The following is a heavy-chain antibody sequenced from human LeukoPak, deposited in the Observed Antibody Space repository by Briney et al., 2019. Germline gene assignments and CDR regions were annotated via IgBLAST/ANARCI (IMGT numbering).Heavy chain of an antibody. V-gene: IGHV1-46*01. CDR2: INPSGGST. Sequence: ASVKVSCKASGYTFTSYYMHWVRQAPGQGLEWMGIINPSGGSTSYAQKFQGRVTMTTDTSTSTAYMELRSLRSDDTAVYYCARAGRGYSYGRELDYWGQGTLVTVSS. J-gene: IGHJ4*02. CDR3: ARAGRGYSYGRELDY. CDR1: GYTFTSYY. D-gene: IGHD5-18*01.